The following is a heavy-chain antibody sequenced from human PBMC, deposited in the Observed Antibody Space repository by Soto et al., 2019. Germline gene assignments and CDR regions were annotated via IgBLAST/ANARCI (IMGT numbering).Heavy chain of an antibody. J-gene: IGHJ4*02. D-gene: IGHD6-19*01. CDR3: ARQWLVRAKYFDY. Sequence: EVQLVESGGDLVQPGGSLRLSCAASGFTFSSYSMNWVRQAPGKGLEWVSYISSSSSTIYYADSVKGRFTISRDNAKNSLYLQMNSLRAEDTAVYYCARQWLVRAKYFDYWGQGTLVTVSS. CDR2: ISSSSSTI. CDR1: GFTFSSYS. V-gene: IGHV3-48*01.